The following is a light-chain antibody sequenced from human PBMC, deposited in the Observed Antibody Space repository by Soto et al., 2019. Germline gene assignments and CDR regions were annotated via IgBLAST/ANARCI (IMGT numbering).Light chain of an antibody. CDR1: SSNIGSNT. V-gene: IGLV1-44*01. CDR2: TNN. Sequence: QSALTQPPSASGTPGQRVTISCSGSSSNIGSNTVNWYQQLPGTAPKLLIYTNNKRPSGVPDRFSGSKSGTSASLAISGLQSEDEADYYCAAWDDSLNGGVFGGGTKLTVL. J-gene: IGLJ3*02. CDR3: AAWDDSLNGGV.